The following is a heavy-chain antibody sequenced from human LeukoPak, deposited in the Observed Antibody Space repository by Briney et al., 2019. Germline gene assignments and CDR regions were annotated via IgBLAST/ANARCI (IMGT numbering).Heavy chain of an antibody. Sequence: GASVKVSCKASGYTFTGYYMHWGRQAPGQGAERMGWINPMSGGTKYAQKFQGRVTMTRDTSSSTAYMQLSRLRSDDTAVYYCARAECSSGSCSNDYWGQGTLVTVSS. CDR1: GYTFTGYY. D-gene: IGHD2-15*01. J-gene: IGHJ4*02. CDR2: INPMSGGT. V-gene: IGHV1-2*02. CDR3: ARAECSSGSCSNDY.